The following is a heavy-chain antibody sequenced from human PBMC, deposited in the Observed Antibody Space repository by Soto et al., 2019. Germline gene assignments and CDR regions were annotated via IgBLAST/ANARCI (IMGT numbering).Heavy chain of an antibody. V-gene: IGHV4-39*01. J-gene: IGHJ4*02. Sequence: SETLSLTCTVSGGSISSSSYYWGWIRQPPGKGLEWIGSIYYSGSTYYNPSLKSRVTISVDTSKNQFSLKLSSVTAADTAVYYCARHLSRYYDDSSGYRPHNIDYWGQGTLVTVSS. CDR1: GGSISSSSYY. CDR3: ARHLSRYYDDSSGYRPHNIDY. CDR2: IYYSGST. D-gene: IGHD3-22*01.